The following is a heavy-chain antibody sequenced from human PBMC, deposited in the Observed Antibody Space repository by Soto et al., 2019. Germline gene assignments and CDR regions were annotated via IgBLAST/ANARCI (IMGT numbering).Heavy chain of an antibody. CDR2: ISGSGGST. Sequence: GGSLRLSCAASGFTFSSYAMSWVRQAPGKGLEWVSAISGSGGSTYYADSVKGRFTISRDNSKNTLYLQMNSLRAEDTAVYYCAKDSSYYYDSSGSLFDYWGQGTLVTVSS. D-gene: IGHD3-22*01. CDR3: AKDSSYYYDSSGSLFDY. J-gene: IGHJ4*02. CDR1: GFTFSSYA. V-gene: IGHV3-23*01.